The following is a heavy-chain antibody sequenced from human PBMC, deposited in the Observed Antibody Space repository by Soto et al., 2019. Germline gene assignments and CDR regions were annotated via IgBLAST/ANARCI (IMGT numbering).Heavy chain of an antibody. V-gene: IGHV3-11*01. D-gene: IGHD2-21*01. CDR1: GFSLNDYY. CDR3: ARDYSNKGFDY. CDR2: SRSITDAT. Sequence: QVQLVESGGGLVEPGGSLRLSCAGYGFSLNDYYMSWVRQAPGKGLEWISHSRSITDATYVSNSVKGRFTISRDNAKNSLDLQMSSLRAEDTAVYYCARDYSNKGFDYWGQGTLVTVSS. J-gene: IGHJ4*02.